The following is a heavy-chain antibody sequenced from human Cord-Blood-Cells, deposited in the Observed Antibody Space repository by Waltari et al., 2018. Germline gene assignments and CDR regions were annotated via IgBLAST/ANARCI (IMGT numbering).Heavy chain of an antibody. Sequence: QLQLQESGPGLVKPSETLSLTCTVSGGSISSSSYYWGWIRQPPGKGLEWIGRIYYSGSTYYNPSLKSRVTISVDTSKNQFSLKLSSVTAADTAVYYCARHGMTTVTTVDYWGQGTLVTVSS. CDR2: IYYSGST. V-gene: IGHV4-39*01. J-gene: IGHJ4*02. CDR1: GGSISSSSYY. CDR3: ARHGMTTVTTVDY. D-gene: IGHD4-17*01.